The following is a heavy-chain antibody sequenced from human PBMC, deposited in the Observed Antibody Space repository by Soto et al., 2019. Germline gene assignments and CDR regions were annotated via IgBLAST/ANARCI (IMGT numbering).Heavy chain of an antibody. CDR3: ARDLDYYGSGSHYYYGMGV. CDR2: IVPIYGTR. V-gene: IGHV1-69*13. CDR1: GGTFSRYA. Sequence: SVKVSCKAAGGTFSRYAFSWVRQAPGQGLEWMGGIVPIYGTRGFAQKFQGRLTITADEPTRTAYMELSSLRSEYTAVYYCARDLDYYGSGSHYYYGMGVGG. D-gene: IGHD3-10*01. J-gene: IGHJ6*02.